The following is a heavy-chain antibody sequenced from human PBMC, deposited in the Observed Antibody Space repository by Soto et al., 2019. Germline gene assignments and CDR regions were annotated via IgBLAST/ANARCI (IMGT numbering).Heavy chain of an antibody. CDR1: GGSISSYY. CDR3: ARGQYDYVWGSYRYSYFDY. V-gene: IGHV4-59*01. CDR2: IYYSGST. D-gene: IGHD3-16*02. Sequence: QVQLQESGPGLVKPSETLSLTCTVSGGSISSYYWSWIRQPPGKGLEWIGYIYYSGSTNYNPSLKSRVTISLDTSKNQFSLKLSSVTAADTAVYYCARGQYDYVWGSYRYSYFDYWGQGTLVTVSS. J-gene: IGHJ4*02.